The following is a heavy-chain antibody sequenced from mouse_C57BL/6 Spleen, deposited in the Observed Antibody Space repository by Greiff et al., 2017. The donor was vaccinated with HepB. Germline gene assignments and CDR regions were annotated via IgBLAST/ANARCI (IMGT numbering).Heavy chain of an antibody. CDR1: GYTFTSYW. Sequence: VQLQQPGAELVKPGASVKMSCKASGYTFTSYWITWVKQRPGQGLEWIGMIHPNSGSTNYNEKFKSKATLTVDKSSSTAYMQLSSLTSEDSAVYYCARWGITTVVARDAMDYWGQGTSVTVSS. CDR2: IHPNSGST. J-gene: IGHJ4*01. V-gene: IGHV1-64*01. CDR3: ARWGITTVVARDAMDY. D-gene: IGHD1-1*01.